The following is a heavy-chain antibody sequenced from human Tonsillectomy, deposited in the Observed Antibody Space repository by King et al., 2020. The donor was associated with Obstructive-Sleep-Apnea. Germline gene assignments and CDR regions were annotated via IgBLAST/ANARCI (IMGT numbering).Heavy chain of an antibody. Sequence: QLQEAGPGLVKASQTLSLTCTVSGDSIITSGHNWNWIRLHPGRGLEWIGYNYFTGSTEDNPSIKSRVTISGDMSKNQFSLKLRSVTVADTAVYYCARGGGWFDPWGQGALVTVSS. CDR2: NYFTGST. J-gene: IGHJ5*02. V-gene: IGHV4-31*03. CDR1: GDSIITSGHN. D-gene: IGHD2-15*01. CDR3: ARGGGWFDP.